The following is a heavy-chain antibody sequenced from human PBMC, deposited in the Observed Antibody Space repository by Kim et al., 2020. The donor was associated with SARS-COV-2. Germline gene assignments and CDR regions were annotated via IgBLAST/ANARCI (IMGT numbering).Heavy chain of an antibody. Sequence: GGSLRLSCAASGFTFSSYGMHWVRQAPGKGLEWVAVIWYDGSNKYYADSVKGRFTISRDNSKNTLYLQMNSLRAEDTAVYYCARDPDTKPYYGMDVWAKGPRSPSP. CDR2: IWYDGSNK. D-gene: IGHD5-18*01. V-gene: IGHV3-33*01. CDR3: ARDPDTKPYYGMDV. CDR1: GFTFSSYG. J-gene: IGHJ6*02.